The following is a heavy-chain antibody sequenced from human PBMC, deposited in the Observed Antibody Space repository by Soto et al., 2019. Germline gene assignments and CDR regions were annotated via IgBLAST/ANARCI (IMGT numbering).Heavy chain of an antibody. V-gene: IGHV4-30-4*01. D-gene: IGHD5-18*01. CDR3: AIVVRTQLWLGYFDD. CDR2: IYYSGST. J-gene: IGHJ4*02. Sequence: SETLSLTCTVSGGSISSGDYYWSWIRQPPGKGLEWIGFIYYSGSTYYNPSLKSRVTISVDTSKNQFSLKLSSVTAADTAVYYCAIVVRTQLWLGYFDDWGQGTLVTVSS. CDR1: GGSISSGDYY.